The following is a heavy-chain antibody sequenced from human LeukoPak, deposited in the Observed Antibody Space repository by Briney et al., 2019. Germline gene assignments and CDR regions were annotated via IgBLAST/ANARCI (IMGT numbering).Heavy chain of an antibody. CDR2: IYYSGST. D-gene: IGHD3-3*01. CDR3: ARAVRGFWSGYYN. V-gene: IGHV4-39*01. Sequence: PSETLSLTCTVSGGSISSSSYYWGWIRQPPGKGLEWIGSIYYSGSTYYNPSPKSRVTISVDTSKNQFSLKLSSVTAADTAVYYCARAVRGFWSGYYNWGQGTLVTVSS. CDR1: GGSISSSSYY. J-gene: IGHJ4*02.